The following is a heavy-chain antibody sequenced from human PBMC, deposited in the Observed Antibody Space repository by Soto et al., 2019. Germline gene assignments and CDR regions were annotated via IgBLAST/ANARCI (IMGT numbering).Heavy chain of an antibody. D-gene: IGHD2-15*01. V-gene: IGHV3-74*01. J-gene: IGHJ3*02. Sequence: EVQLVESGGGLVQPGGSLRLSCAASGFTFSNYWMHWVRQAPGKGLVWVSRIYNDGSRTNYAESVKGRFTISRDNAKNTLYLQMDSLSAEDTAVYYCARELKVVDPTQTDAFDIWGQGTRVTVSS. CDR2: IYNDGSRT. CDR3: ARELKVVDPTQTDAFDI. CDR1: GFTFSNYW.